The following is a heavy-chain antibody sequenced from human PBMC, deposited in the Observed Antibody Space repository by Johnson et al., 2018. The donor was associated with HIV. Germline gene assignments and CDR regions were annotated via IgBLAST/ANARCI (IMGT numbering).Heavy chain of an antibody. V-gene: IGHV3-30*02. Sequence: QVQLVESGGGVVQPGGSLRLSCAGSGFTFSSYGMHWVRQAPGKGLEWVSFIRYDGSDKHYADSVKGRFTISRDNSKNTVYLETNSLRPEDTALYYCAKGATRYKTSGSNSDGAFDIWGQGTMVTVSS. CDR2: IRYDGSDK. CDR1: GFTFSSYG. CDR3: AKGATRYKTSGSNSDGAFDI. D-gene: IGHD1-26*01. J-gene: IGHJ3*02.